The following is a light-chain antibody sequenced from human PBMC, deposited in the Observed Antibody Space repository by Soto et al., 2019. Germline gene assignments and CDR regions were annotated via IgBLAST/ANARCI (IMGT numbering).Light chain of an antibody. CDR1: QSVSST. Sequence: ILMPQSPAPLSVSPGERATLSCRASQSVSSTLAWYQQKPGQAPRLLIYDASSRAPGVPARFSGSGSGTDFTLTISSLQSEDFAIYYCQQYNNWPWTFGQGTKVDIK. CDR3: QQYNNWPWT. V-gene: IGKV3D-15*01. J-gene: IGKJ1*01. CDR2: DAS.